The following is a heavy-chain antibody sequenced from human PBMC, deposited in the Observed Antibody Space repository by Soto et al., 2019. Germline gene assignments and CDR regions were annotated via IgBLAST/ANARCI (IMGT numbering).Heavy chain of an antibody. CDR1: GFTFSSYS. V-gene: IGHV3-48*01. CDR3: ARAKTRLIDI. D-gene: IGHD3-16*01. J-gene: IGHJ3*02. CDR2: ISSSSSTI. Sequence: PGXSLRLSCAASGFTFSSYSINWVRQAPGKGLEWVSYISSSSSTIYYADSVKGRFTIPRDNAKNSLYLQMNSLRAEDTAVYYCARAKTRLIDIWGQGTMVTVSS.